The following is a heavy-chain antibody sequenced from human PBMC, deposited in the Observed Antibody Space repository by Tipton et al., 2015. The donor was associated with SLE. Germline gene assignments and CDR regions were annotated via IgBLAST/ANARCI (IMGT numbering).Heavy chain of an antibody. CDR1: GGSISSHY. CDR2: IYYSGST. CDR3: ARLGSCGSG. V-gene: IGHV4-59*11. Sequence: TLSLTCTVSGGSISSHYWSWIRQPPGKGLEWIGYIYYSGSTNYNPSLKSRVTISVDTSKNQFSLKLSSVTAADTAVYYCARLGSCGSGWALGPLVAVSS. J-gene: IGHJ4*02. D-gene: IGHD2-15*01.